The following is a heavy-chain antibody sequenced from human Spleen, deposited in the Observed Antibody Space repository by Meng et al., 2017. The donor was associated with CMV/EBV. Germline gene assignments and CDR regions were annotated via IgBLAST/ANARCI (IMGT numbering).Heavy chain of an antibody. CDR1: GGSISSSSYY. CDR3: ATFAAVSTPYYQYGMDV. J-gene: IGHJ6*02. D-gene: IGHD6-13*01. CDR2: IYYTGST. V-gene: IGHV4-39*07. Sequence: GSLRLSCTVSGGSISSSSYYWGWIRQPPGKGLEWIGNIYYTGSTYYNPSLKSRVTISVDTSKNQFSLKLTSVTAADAAVYYCATFAAVSTPYYQYGMDVWGQGTTVTVSS.